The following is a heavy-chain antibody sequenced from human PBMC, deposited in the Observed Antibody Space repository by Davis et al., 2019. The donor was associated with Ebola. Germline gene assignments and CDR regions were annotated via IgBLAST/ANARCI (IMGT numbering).Heavy chain of an antibody. Sequence: AASVKVSCKAVGDTLSSYAMTWVRQAPGQGLEWMGEIIPVFRTANYAQKFQGRVTITADESTRTAYMELNGLRSEDTAVYYCAHLGPQRYCSGGGCHGYLDYWGQGTLVTVSS. CDR1: GDTLSSYA. J-gene: IGHJ4*02. D-gene: IGHD2-15*01. CDR2: IIPVFRTA. CDR3: AHLGPQRYCSGGGCHGYLDY. V-gene: IGHV1-69*13.